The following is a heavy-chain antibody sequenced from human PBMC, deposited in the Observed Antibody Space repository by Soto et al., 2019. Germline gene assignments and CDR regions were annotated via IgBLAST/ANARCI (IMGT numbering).Heavy chain of an antibody. CDR1: GFTFSSYC. CDR3: AREGSGWYLDY. J-gene: IGHJ4*02. Sequence: GGSLGLSWPASGFTFSSYCMHSVGQAPGTGLEWVAFISCGGSNKYYADSVKGRFTLSTDNSKNTLYLQMNSLRAEDTAVYYCAREGSGWYLDYWGQGTLVTVSS. V-gene: IGHV3-30-3*01. CDR2: ISCGGSNK. D-gene: IGHD6-19*01.